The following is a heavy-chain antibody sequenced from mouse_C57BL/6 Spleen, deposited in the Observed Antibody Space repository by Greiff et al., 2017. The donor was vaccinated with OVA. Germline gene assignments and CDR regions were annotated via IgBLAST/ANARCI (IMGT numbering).Heavy chain of an antibody. CDR1: GFTFSSYT. D-gene: IGHD2-3*01. Sequence: EVKLMESGGGLVKPGGSLKLSCAASGFTFSSYTMSWVRQTPEKRLEWVATISGGGGDTYYPNSGKGRFTISRDNAKNTLDLQMSSLWSEDTALYDCASGDGYYGFAYWGQGTLVTVSA. J-gene: IGHJ3*01. CDR2: ISGGGGDT. V-gene: IGHV5-9*01. CDR3: ASGDGYYGFAY.